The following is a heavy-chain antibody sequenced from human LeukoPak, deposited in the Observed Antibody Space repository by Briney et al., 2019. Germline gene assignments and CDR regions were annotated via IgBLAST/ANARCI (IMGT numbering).Heavy chain of an antibody. CDR2: ISYDGSNK. CDR1: GFTFSNYG. J-gene: IGHJ4*02. CDR3: AKDHLAGYSYGGYYFDY. D-gene: IGHD5-18*01. V-gene: IGHV3-30*18. Sequence: GGSLRLSCAASGFTFSNYGMHWVRQAPGKGLGWVAVISYDGSNKNYVDSVKGRFTISRDNSKNTLYLQMSSLRGEDTAVYYCAKDHLAGYSYGGYYFDYWGQGTLVTVSS.